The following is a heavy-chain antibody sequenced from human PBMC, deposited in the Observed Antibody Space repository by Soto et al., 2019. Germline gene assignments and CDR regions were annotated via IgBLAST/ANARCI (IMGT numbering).Heavy chain of an antibody. V-gene: IGHV1-24*01. CDR1: GYTLTELS. Sequence: ASVKVSCKVSGYTLTELSMHWVRQAPGKGLEWMGGFDPEDGETIYAQKFQGRVTMTTDTSTDTAYMELSSLRSDDTAVYYCAREGRYCSSTSCYHTLDYWGQGTLVTVSS. CDR2: FDPEDGET. D-gene: IGHD2-2*01. J-gene: IGHJ4*02. CDR3: AREGRYCSSTSCYHTLDY.